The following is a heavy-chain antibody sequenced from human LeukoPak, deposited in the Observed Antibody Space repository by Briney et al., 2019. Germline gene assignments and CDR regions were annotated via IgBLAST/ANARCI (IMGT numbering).Heavy chain of an antibody. CDR3: ARARQYDFWSGYYYSYFDY. CDR1: GGTFSSYA. V-gene: IGHV1-69*04. Sequence: ASVKVSCKASGGTFSSYAISWVRQAPGQGLEWMGRIIPIFGIANYAQKFQGRVTITADKSTSTAYMELSSLRSEDTAVYYCARARQYDFWSGYYYSYFDYWGQGTLVTVSS. CDR2: IIPIFGIA. J-gene: IGHJ4*02. D-gene: IGHD3-3*01.